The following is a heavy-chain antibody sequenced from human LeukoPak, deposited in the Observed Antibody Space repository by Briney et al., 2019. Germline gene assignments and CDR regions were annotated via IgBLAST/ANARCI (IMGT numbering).Heavy chain of an antibody. J-gene: IGHJ6*02. CDR3: ARGGAAAGYYYYGMDV. Sequence: GGSLRLSCAASEFTVSSNYMNWVRHAPGKGLEWVSVIYSGGSTYYADSVKGRFTISRDNSKNTLYLQMNSLRAEDTAVYYCARGGAAAGYYYYGMDVWGQGTTVTVSS. V-gene: IGHV3-53*01. CDR1: EFTVSSNY. CDR2: IYSGGST. D-gene: IGHD4-17*01.